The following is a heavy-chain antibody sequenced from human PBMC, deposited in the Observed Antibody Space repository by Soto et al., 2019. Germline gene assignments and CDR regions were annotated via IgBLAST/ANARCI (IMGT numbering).Heavy chain of an antibody. J-gene: IGHJ2*01. D-gene: IGHD3-16*01. Sequence: EVQLLESGGGLARPGGSLRLSCVASGFIFSDYAMTWIRQAPGKGLEWVATISASGGNIEYTDSLKGRFTISRDNSKKTVYLQINGLTADDTAVHYCAKVAGGLGYFDLWGRGTLVTVPS. CDR1: GFIFSDYA. CDR2: ISASGGNI. V-gene: IGHV3-23*01. CDR3: AKVAGGLGYFDL.